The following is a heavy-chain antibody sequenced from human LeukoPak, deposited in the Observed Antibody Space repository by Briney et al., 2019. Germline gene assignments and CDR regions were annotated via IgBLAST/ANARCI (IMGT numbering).Heavy chain of an antibody. CDR3: ARSGSGWYDAFDI. Sequence: GGSLRLSCAASGFTFSSYAMSWVRQAPGKGLEWVSVIYSGGSTYYADSVKGRFTISRDNSKNTLYLQMNSLRAEDTAVYYCARSGSGWYDAFDIWGQGTMVTVSS. CDR1: GFTFSSYA. CDR2: IYSGGST. D-gene: IGHD6-19*01. J-gene: IGHJ3*02. V-gene: IGHV3-66*01.